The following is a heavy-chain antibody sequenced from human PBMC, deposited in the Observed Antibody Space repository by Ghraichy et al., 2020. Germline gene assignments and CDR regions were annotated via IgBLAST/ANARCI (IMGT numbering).Heavy chain of an antibody. CDR2: IYYSGST. V-gene: IGHV4-39*01. D-gene: IGHD2-2*01. Sequence: SETLSLTCTVSGGSISSSSYYWGWIRQPPGKGLEWIGSIYYSGSTYYNPSLKSRVTISVDTSKNQFSLKLSSVTAADTAVYYCARLVVVPAAPWTFDIWGQGTMVTVSS. CDR1: GGSISSSSYY. CDR3: ARLVVVPAAPWTFDI. J-gene: IGHJ3*02.